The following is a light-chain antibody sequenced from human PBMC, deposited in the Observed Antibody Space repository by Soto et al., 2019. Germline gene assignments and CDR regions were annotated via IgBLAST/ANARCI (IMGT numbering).Light chain of an antibody. J-gene: IGLJ2*01. CDR3: SSYTSRSTVV. CDR2: EVS. V-gene: IGLV2-14*01. Sequence: QSALTQPDSVSGSPGQSITISCTGTSSDVGGYNYVSWYQQHPGKAPKLMIYEVSNRPSGVSNRFSGSKSGNTASLTISGLQAEDEADYYCSSYTSRSTVVFGGGTKVTVL. CDR1: SSDVGGYNY.